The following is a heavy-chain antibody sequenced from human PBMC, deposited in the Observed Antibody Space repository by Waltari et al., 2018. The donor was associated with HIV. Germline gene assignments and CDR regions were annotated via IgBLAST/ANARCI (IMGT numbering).Heavy chain of an antibody. J-gene: IGHJ2*01. CDR1: GFSFSNYA. CDR3: ARDFPPSDLKWYFDL. CDR2: ISYDGGNI. D-gene: IGHD2-21*02. V-gene: IGHV3-30*01. Sequence: QVQLVESGGGVVQPGRSLRLSCAASGFSFSNYAMHWVRQAPGKGLEWVAVISYDGGNIYSADSVKGRFTISRDNSKNTLYLQMNSLRAEDTAVYYCARDFPPSDLKWYFDLWGPGTLVTVSS.